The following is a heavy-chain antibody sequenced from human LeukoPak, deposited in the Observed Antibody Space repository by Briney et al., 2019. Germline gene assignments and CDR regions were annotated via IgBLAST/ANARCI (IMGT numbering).Heavy chain of an antibody. V-gene: IGHV3-30*02. CDR2: IRYDGSNK. CDR1: GFTFSSYG. CDR3: AATIVGATTGAFDI. J-gene: IGHJ3*02. D-gene: IGHD1-26*01. Sequence: QAGGSLRLSCAASGFTFSSYGMHWVRQAPGKGLEWVAFIRYDGSNKYYADSVKGRFTISRDNSKNTLYLQMNSLRAEDTAVYYCAATIVGATTGAFDIWGQGTMVTVSS.